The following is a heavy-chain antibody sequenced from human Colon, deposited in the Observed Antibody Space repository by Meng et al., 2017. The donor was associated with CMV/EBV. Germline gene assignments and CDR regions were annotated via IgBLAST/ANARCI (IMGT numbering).Heavy chain of an antibody. D-gene: IGHD2-2*01. J-gene: IGHJ6*02. Sequence: GGSLRLSCAASEFAFSIYSMSWVRLAPGKGLEWVASIKQDGSEKYYVDSVMGRFTVSRDNAKNSVYLQMDSLRAEDTAVYYCARGGCISRSCYRDYYYYGMDVWGQGTTVTVSS. V-gene: IGHV3-7*01. CDR3: ARGGCISRSCYRDYYYYGMDV. CDR2: IKQDGSEK. CDR1: EFAFSIYS.